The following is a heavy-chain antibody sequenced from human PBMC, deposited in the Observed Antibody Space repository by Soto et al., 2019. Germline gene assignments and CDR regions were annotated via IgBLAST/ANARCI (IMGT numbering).Heavy chain of an antibody. CDR3: TTAENYYDSSSFDY. D-gene: IGHD3-22*01. CDR1: GFTFNNAW. CDR2: IKSKTDGGTT. V-gene: IGHV3-15*01. Sequence: GGSLRLSCVASGFTFNNAWMNWARQAPGKGLEWVGRIKSKTDGGTTDYAALVKGRFTISRDDSKTTLYLQMNGLKTEDTAVYYCTTAENYYDSSSFDYWGQGTLVTVSS. J-gene: IGHJ4*02.